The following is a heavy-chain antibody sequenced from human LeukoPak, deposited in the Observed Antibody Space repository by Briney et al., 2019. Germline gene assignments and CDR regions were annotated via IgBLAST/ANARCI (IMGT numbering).Heavy chain of an antibody. J-gene: IGHJ5*02. Sequence: PSETLSLTCTVSGGSISSSSYYWGWIRQPPGKGLEWIGSIYYSGSTYYNPSLKSRVTISVDTSKNQFSLKLSSVTSADTAVYHCARPLTYYYDSSGYWWFDPWGQGTLVTVSS. CDR2: IYYSGST. D-gene: IGHD3-22*01. CDR1: GGSISSSSYY. V-gene: IGHV4-39*01. CDR3: ARPLTYYYDSSGYWWFDP.